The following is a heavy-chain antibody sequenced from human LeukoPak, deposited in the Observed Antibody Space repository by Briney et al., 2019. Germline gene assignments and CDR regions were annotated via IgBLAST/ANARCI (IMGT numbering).Heavy chain of an antibody. CDR3: ARRQNYYDSSGYSAPDAFDI. J-gene: IGHJ3*02. CDR2: IKQDGSEK. D-gene: IGHD3-22*01. CDR1: GFTFSSYA. Sequence: GGSLRLSCAASGFTFSSYAMSWVRQAPGKGLEWVANIKQDGSEKYYVDSVKGRFTISRDNAKNSLYLQMNSLRAEDTAVYYCARRQNYYDSSGYSAPDAFDIWGQGTMVTVSS. V-gene: IGHV3-7*01.